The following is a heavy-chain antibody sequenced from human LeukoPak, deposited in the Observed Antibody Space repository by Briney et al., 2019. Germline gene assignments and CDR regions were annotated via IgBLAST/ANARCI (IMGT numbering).Heavy chain of an antibody. CDR3: ARSGDYLNWFDP. CDR1: GYTFTGYY. V-gene: IGHV1-2*02. D-gene: IGHD4-17*01. J-gene: IGHJ5*02. CDR2: INPNSGGT. Sequence: ASLKVSCKASGYTFTGYYMHWVRQAPGQGLEWMGWINPNSGGTNYAQKFQGRVTMTRDTSISTAYMELSRLRSDDTAVYYCARSGDYLNWFDPWGQGTLVTVSS.